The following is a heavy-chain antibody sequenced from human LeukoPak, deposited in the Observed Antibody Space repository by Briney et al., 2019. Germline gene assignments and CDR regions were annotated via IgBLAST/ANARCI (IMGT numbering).Heavy chain of an antibody. D-gene: IGHD6-13*01. CDR3: AKTQQLTRPEYFQH. CDR2: ISGSGGST. J-gene: IGHJ1*01. V-gene: IGHV3-23*01. Sequence: PGRSLRLSCAASGFTFSSYAMSWVRQAPGRGLEWVSVISGSGGSTYYADSVKGRFTVSRDNSKNTLYLQVNSLRAGDTALYYCAKTQQLTRPEYFQHWGQGTLVTVSS. CDR1: GFTFSSYA.